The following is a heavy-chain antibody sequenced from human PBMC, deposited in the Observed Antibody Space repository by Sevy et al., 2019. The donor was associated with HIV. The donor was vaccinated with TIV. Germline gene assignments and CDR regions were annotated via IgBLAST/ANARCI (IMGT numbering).Heavy chain of an antibody. D-gene: IGHD3-3*01. Sequence: ASVKVSCKLSGYTLTQLSMHWVRQAPGKGLEWLGSFDPEDGETIYAQKFQGRFTMTEETSTDTAYMELSSLRSEDTVVYYCATGREYYEGNSGYFDYWGQGTLVTVSS. CDR3: ATGREYYEGNSGYFDY. V-gene: IGHV1-24*01. CDR1: GYTLTQLS. J-gene: IGHJ4*02. CDR2: FDPEDGET.